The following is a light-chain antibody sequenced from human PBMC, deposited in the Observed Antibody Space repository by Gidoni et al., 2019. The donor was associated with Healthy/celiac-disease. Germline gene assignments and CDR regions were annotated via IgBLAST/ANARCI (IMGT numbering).Light chain of an antibody. CDR1: QSVSSN. J-gene: IGKJ1*01. V-gene: IGKV3-15*01. Sequence: ELVKTQSLATLSVSPGERATLSCRASQSVSSNLAWYQQKPGQAPRLLIYGASTRATGMPARFSGSGSGTEFTLTISSLQSEDFAVYYCQQYNNWPPWTFGQGTKVEIK. CDR3: QQYNNWPPWT. CDR2: GAS.